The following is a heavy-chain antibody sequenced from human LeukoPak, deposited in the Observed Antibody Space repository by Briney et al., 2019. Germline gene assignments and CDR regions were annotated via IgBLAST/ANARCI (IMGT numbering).Heavy chain of an antibody. J-gene: IGHJ4*02. CDR3: ARDRYYGSGTIAGLY. CDR1: GFTFSSYG. D-gene: IGHD3-10*01. CDR2: IWYDGSNK. Sequence: GGSLRLSCAASGFTFSSYGMHWVRQAPGKGLEWVAVIWYDGSNKYYADSVKGRFTISSDNSKNTLYLQMNSLRAEDTAVYYCARDRYYGSGTIAGLYWGQGTLVTVSS. V-gene: IGHV3-33*01.